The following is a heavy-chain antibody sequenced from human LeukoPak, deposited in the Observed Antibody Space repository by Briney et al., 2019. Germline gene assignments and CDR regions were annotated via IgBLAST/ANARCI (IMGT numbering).Heavy chain of an antibody. Sequence: SETLSLTCAVYGGSFGGYYGSWIRQPPGKGLEWIGEINHSGSTNYNPSLKSRVTISVDTSKNQFSLKLSSVTAADTAVYYCARPQRYIRGNWFDPWGQGTLVTVSS. V-gene: IGHV4-34*01. D-gene: IGHD1-1*01. CDR1: GGSFGGYY. CDR3: ARPQRYIRGNWFDP. J-gene: IGHJ5*02. CDR2: INHSGST.